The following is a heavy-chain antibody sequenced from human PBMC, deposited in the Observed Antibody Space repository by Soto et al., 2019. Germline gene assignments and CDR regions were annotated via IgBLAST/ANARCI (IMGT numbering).Heavy chain of an antibody. CDR3: ARGGRWMIVVVNYGMDV. CDR1: GFTFSSYA. V-gene: IGHV3-30-3*01. CDR2: ISYDGSNK. Sequence: QVQLVESGGGVVQPGRSLRLSCAASGFTFSSYAMHWVRQAPGKGLEWVAVISYDGSNKYYADSVKGRFTISRDNSKNTLYLQMNSLRAEDTAVYYCARGGRWMIVVVNYGMDVWGQGTTVTVSS. D-gene: IGHD3-22*01. J-gene: IGHJ6*02.